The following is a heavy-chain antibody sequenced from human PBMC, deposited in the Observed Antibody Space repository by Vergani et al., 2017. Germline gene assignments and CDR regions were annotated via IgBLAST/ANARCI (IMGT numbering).Heavy chain of an antibody. Sequence: QVQLVQSGAEVKKPGASVKVSCKASGYTFTGYYMHWVRQAPGQGLEWMGWINPNSGGTNYAQKFQGRVTMTRDTSISTAYMELSRLRSDDTAVYYCARIPDGVGATFILAFDIWGGETIVTVSS. CDR2: INPNSGGT. CDR1: GYTFTGYY. J-gene: IGHJ3*02. D-gene: IGHD1-26*01. CDR3: ARIPDGVGATFILAFDI. V-gene: IGHV1-2*02.